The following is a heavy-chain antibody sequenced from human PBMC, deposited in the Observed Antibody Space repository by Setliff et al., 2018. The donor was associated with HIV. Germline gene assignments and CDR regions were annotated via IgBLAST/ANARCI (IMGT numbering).Heavy chain of an antibody. CDR1: GYTFSTNA. CDR2: INAGDDNT. J-gene: IGHJ4*02. CDR3: ARGSCSGCYLSDY. D-gene: IGHD6-19*01. V-gene: IGHV1-3*01. Sequence: GASVKVSCKAFGYTFSTNAIHWVRQAPGQRLEWMGYINAGDDNTRYSEKFQGRVTITRDTSANTAYMELSSLRSADTAVYYCARGSCSGCYLSDYWGLGTLVTVSS.